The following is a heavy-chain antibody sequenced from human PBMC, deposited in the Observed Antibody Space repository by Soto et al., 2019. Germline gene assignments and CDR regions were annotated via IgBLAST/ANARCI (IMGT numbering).Heavy chain of an antibody. CDR3: ARHRQIAAAVCPNSNYYYDYGMDV. V-gene: IGHV5-51*01. Sequence: GESLKISCKASGYSFTSYWIGWVRQMPGKGLEWMGSIYPGDSDTRYSPSFRGQVTFSADKSISTAYVQWSSLEASDTAMYYCARHRQIAAAVCPNSNYYYDYGMDVWGQGTTVTVSS. D-gene: IGHD6-13*01. CDR1: GYSFTSYW. CDR2: IYPGDSDT. J-gene: IGHJ6*02.